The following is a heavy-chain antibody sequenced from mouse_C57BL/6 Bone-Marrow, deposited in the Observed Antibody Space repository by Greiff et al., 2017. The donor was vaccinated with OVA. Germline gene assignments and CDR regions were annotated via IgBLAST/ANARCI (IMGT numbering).Heavy chain of an antibody. CDR3: ARDLYDGYYGDY. V-gene: IGHV5-16*01. CDR1: GFTFSDYY. Sequence: EVKVVESEGGLVQPGSSMKLSCTASGFTFSDYYMAWVRQVPEKGLEWVANINYDGSSTYYLDSLKSRFIISRDNAKNILYLQMSSLKSEDTATYYCARDLYDGYYGDYWGQGTTLTVSS. CDR2: INYDGSST. J-gene: IGHJ2*01. D-gene: IGHD2-3*01.